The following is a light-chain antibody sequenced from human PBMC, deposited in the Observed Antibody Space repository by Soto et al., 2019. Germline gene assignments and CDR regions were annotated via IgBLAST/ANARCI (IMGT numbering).Light chain of an antibody. Sequence: EMVLTQSPDTLSLSPSERATLSCRASQSVSSSYLAWYQQKPGQAPKPLIYGASSRATGIPERFSGSGSGTDFTLTISRLEPEDFAVYYCQQYGSSPQTFGQGTRLEIK. CDR1: QSVSSSY. CDR2: GAS. CDR3: QQYGSSPQT. V-gene: IGKV3-20*01. J-gene: IGKJ5*01.